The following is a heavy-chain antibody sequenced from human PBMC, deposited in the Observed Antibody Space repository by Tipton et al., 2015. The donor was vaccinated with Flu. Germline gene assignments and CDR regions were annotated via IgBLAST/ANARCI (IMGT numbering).Heavy chain of an antibody. J-gene: IGHJ4*02. D-gene: IGHD4-23*01. CDR1: GDSLSSGDYY. CDR2: IYYSGST. Sequence: TLSLTCTVSGDSLSSGDYYWTWVRQHPGKGLEWIWHIYYSGSTYYNPSLKTRLAISVDTSKNQISLNLSSVTAADTAVYYCARGVYGGTWAYLDLLGQGTLVTVSS. CDR3: ARGVYGGTWAYLDL. V-gene: IGHV4-31*03.